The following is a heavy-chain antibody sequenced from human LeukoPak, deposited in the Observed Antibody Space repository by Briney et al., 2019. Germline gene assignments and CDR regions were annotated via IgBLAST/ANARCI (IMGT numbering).Heavy chain of an antibody. CDR1: GYTFTRYD. J-gene: IGHJ6*03. Sequence: ASVTVSCKASGYTFTRYDINGLRQATAQGLEGVDWMNPNSGNTGYAQKFQGRVTMTRNTSISTAYMELSSLRSEDTAVYYCARGVLEGYYYYYYYMDVWGKGTTVTVSS. CDR3: ARGVLEGYYYYYYYMDV. D-gene: IGHD2-8*02. CDR2: MNPNSGNT. V-gene: IGHV1-8*01.